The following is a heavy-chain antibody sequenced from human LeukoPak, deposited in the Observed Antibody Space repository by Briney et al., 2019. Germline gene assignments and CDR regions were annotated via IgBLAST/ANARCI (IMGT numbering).Heavy chain of an antibody. Sequence: SETLSLTCTVSGGSISSSSYYWGWIRQPPGKGQEWIGSIYYSGSTYYNPSLKSRVTISVDTSKNQFSLKLSSVTAADTAVYYCASPGVAGKSLSAFDIWGQGTMVTVSS. V-gene: IGHV4-39*01. D-gene: IGHD6-19*01. J-gene: IGHJ3*02. CDR3: ASPGVAGKSLSAFDI. CDR1: GGSISSSSYY. CDR2: IYYSGST.